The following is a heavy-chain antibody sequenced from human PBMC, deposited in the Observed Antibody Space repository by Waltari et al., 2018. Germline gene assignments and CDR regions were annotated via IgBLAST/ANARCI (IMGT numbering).Heavy chain of an antibody. D-gene: IGHD2-15*01. CDR2: VRSNIYGGVA. V-gene: IGHV3-49*03. Sequence: EVHMVESGGDLVQPGRSLRLSCRGSGYIFGDYAVSWFRQAPGKGLEWIGFVRSNIYGGVAEYAASVTGRFTITRDDDDNIAYLQMDSLRREDTAVYYCARESSGNIGWFDSWGRGTLVTVSS. CDR1: GYIFGDYA. CDR3: ARESSGNIGWFDS. J-gene: IGHJ5*01.